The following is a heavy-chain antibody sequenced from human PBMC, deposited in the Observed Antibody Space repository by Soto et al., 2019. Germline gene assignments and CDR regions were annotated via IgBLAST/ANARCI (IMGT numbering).Heavy chain of an antibody. D-gene: IGHD6-19*01. J-gene: IGHJ4*02. V-gene: IGHV3-21*01. Sequence: GGSLRLSCAASGFTFSSYTMNWVRQAPGKGLEWVSSISVTSTYIYYADSLKGRFTISRDNAKNSLYLQMNSLRAEDTAVYYCAREDNSGWYYFDYWGRGTLVTVSS. CDR1: GFTFSSYT. CDR3: AREDNSGWYYFDY. CDR2: ISVTSTYI.